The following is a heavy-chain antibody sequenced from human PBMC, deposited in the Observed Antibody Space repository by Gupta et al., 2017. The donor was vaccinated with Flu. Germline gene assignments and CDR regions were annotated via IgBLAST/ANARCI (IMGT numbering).Heavy chain of an antibody. CDR3: AKGYCSSTSCYPYYFDY. V-gene: IGHV3-23*01. CDR2: ISGSGGST. Sequence: PGKGLEWVSAISGSGGSTYYADSVKGRFTISRDNSKNTLYLQMNSLRAEDTAVYYCAKGYCSSTSCYPYYFDYWGQGTLVTVSS. J-gene: IGHJ4*02. D-gene: IGHD2-2*01.